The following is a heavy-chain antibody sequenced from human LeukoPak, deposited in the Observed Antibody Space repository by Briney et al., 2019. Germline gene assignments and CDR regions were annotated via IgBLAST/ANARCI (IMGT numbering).Heavy chain of an antibody. J-gene: IGHJ4*02. CDR2: IKQDVSEK. CDR3: ARLGGRLGPPGY. V-gene: IGHV3-7*01. D-gene: IGHD6-25*01. CDR1: GFTFSSYW. Sequence: PGGSLRLSCAASGFTFSSYWMSWVRQAPGEGLEWVANIKQDVSEKYYVDSVKGRFTSSRDNAKNLLYLQMNSLRAEDTAVYYCARLGGRLGPPGYWGQGTLVTVSS.